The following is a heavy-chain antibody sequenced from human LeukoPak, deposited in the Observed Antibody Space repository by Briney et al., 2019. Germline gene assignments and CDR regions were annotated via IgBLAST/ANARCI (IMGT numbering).Heavy chain of an antibody. J-gene: IGHJ4*02. D-gene: IGHD2-2*01. CDR2: ISGSGGST. CDR1: GLTFSSYA. CDR3: AKERTSIVVVPAATDY. Sequence: GGSLRLSCAASGLTFSSYAMSWVRQAPGKGLEWVSAISGSGGSTYYADSVKGRFTTSRDNSKNTLYLQMNSLRDEDTAVYYCAKERTSIVVVPAATDYWGQGTLVTVSS. V-gene: IGHV3-23*01.